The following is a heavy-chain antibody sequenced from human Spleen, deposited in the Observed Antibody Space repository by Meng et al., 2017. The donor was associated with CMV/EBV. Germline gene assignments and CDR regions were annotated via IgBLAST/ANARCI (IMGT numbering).Heavy chain of an antibody. D-gene: IGHD2-2*01. V-gene: IGHV1-2*02. CDR2: INPKTGDT. CDR3: ARGQHYALDY. J-gene: IGHJ4*02. CDR1: GFTFTGQH. Sequence: SCKASGFTFTGQHIHWVRQGPTQGLEWLGYINPKTGDTKYAPNFQGRVTLTWDTSTSTLYMELSSLKSDDTAVYYCARGQHYALDYWGQGTLVTVSS.